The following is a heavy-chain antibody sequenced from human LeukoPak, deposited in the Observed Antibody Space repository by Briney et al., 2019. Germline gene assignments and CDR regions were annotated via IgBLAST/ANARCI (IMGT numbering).Heavy chain of an antibody. Sequence: GGSLRLSCAASGFTFSNYWMSWVRQAPGKGPEWVANIKEDGSEKYYVDSVRDRFTISRDNAKTSLHQQMDSLRAEDTAVYYCFRDDGPGSWGQGTLVTVSS. CDR2: IKEDGSEK. J-gene: IGHJ4*02. D-gene: IGHD3-10*01. V-gene: IGHV3-7*01. CDR3: FRDDGPGS. CDR1: GFTFSNYW.